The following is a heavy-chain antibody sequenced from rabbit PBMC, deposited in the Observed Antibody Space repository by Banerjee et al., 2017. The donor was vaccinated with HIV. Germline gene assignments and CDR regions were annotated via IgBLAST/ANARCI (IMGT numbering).Heavy chain of an antibody. CDR1: GFSFSNKYV. CDR2: IITSSGNT. D-gene: IGHD4-1*01. CDR3: AKDVAGVIALNFDL. V-gene: IGHV1S40*01. Sequence: QSLEESGGELVKTGASLTLTCTDSGFSFSNKYVMSWVRQAPGKGLEWIACIITSSGNTWYASWAKGRFPISKTSSTTMTLQMTSLTAADTATYFCAKDVAGVIALNFDLWGQGTLVTVS. J-gene: IGHJ4*01.